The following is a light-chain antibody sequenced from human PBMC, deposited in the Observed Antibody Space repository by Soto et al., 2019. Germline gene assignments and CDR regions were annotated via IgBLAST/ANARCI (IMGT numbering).Light chain of an antibody. CDR3: CSYAGSTMYV. V-gene: IGLV2-11*01. J-gene: IGLJ1*01. CDR1: SSDVGRYNY. Sequence: QSALTQPRSVSGSPGQSVTISCTGTSSDVGRYNYVSWYQQHPGKAPKVMIYDVSERPSGVPDRFSGSKSGNTASLTISGLQAEDEADYYCCSYAGSTMYVFGTGTKLTVL. CDR2: DVS.